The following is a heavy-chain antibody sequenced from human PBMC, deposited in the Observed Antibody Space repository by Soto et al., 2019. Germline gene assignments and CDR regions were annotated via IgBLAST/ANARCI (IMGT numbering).Heavy chain of an antibody. J-gene: IGHJ6*03. V-gene: IGHV4-34*01. CDR1: GGSFSGYY. CDR2: INHSGST. D-gene: IGHD2-2*01. Sequence: SETLSLTCAVYGGSFSGYYWSWIRQPPGKGLEWIGEINHSGSTNYNPSLKSRVTISVDTSKNQFSLKLSSVTAADTAVYYCAIGGYCSSTICYVSWDDYYYYMDVWSKGTTVTVSS. CDR3: AIGGYCSSTICYVSWDDYYYYMDV.